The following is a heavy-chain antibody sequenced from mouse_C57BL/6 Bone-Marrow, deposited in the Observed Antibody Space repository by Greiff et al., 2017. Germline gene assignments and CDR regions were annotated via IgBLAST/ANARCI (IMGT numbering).Heavy chain of an antibody. CDR3: ARKYYGPGYFDV. CDR1: GYAFSSSW. V-gene: IGHV1-82*01. J-gene: IGHJ1*03. Sequence: QVQLQQSGPELVKPGASVKISCKASGYAFSSSWMNWVKQRPGKGLEWIGRIYPGDGDTNYNGKFKGKATLTADKSSSTAYMQLSSLTSEDSAVYFCARKYYGPGYFDVWGTGTTVTVSS. CDR2: IYPGDGDT. D-gene: IGHD1-1*01.